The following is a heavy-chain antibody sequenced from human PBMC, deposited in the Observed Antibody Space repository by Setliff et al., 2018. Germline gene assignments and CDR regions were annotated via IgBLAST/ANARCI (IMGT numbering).Heavy chain of an antibody. CDR3: ARSSLPGKGWYDY. CDR2: ISGSSASI. Sequence: PGGSLRLSCAASEFTFNSYTMNWVRQAPGKGLEWVSFISGSSASIYYAGSVKGRLTISRDNVKNLLYLQMSSLRAEDTAVYYCARSSLPGKGWYDYWGQGTLVTVSS. J-gene: IGHJ4*02. D-gene: IGHD2-15*01. CDR1: EFTFNSYT. V-gene: IGHV3-21*06.